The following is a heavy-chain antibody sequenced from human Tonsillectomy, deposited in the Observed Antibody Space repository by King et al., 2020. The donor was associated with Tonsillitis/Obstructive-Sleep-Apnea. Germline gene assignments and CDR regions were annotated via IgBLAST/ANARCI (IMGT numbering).Heavy chain of an antibody. CDR3: ARDLGGAAAYAH. Sequence: VQLVESGGGLVQPGGSLRLSCAASGFTFSNYWMHWVRQVPGKGLVWVSRIKTDGTTINYADSVKGRFTISRDNAKNTLYLQMNSLRAEDTAVYYCARDLGGAAAYAHWGQGTLVTVSS. D-gene: IGHD6-13*01. V-gene: IGHV3-74*01. CDR2: IKTDGTTI. CDR1: GFTFSNYW. J-gene: IGHJ4*02.